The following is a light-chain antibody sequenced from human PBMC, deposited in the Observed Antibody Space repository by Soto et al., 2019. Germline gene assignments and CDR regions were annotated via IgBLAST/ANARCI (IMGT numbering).Light chain of an antibody. CDR3: HQYDSTPPT. CDR2: GAS. CDR1: QSVNSNY. J-gene: IGKJ1*01. V-gene: IGKV3-20*01. Sequence: PGDRATLSCRASQSVNSNYLAWYQRKPGQARRLLIYGASNRATDIPYRFSASGSGTDFTLTITRLEAEDFAVYYCHQYDSTPPTFGQGTKVEVK.